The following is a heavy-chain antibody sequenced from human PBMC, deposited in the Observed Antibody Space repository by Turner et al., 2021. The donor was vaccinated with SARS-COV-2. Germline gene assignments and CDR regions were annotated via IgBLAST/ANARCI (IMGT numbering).Heavy chain of an antibody. CDR2: MNTDNGNT. CDR1: GYTFTSYD. D-gene: IGHD5-18*01. J-gene: IGHJ4*02. Sequence: QVQLVQSGAEVKKPGASVKVSCKASGYTFTSYDINWVRQATGQGLEWMGWMNTDNGNTGYAQKFQGRDTMTRNTSISTAYMELSSLGSEGTAVYYCAGTFSAMVRVDYWGQGTLVTVSS. CDR3: AGTFSAMVRVDY. V-gene: IGHV1-8*01.